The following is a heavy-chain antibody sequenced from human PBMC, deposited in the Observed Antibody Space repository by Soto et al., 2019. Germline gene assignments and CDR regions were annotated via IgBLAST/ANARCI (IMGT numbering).Heavy chain of an antibody. CDR3: ARGNWKGDY. Sequence: QVQLQESGPGLVKPSETLSLTCTVSGGSVSDDNYYWSWIRQPPGKRLEWIGYIYHTGSTNFNPSLKSRVPMSVDTSKNQFSLTLNSVTAADTAVYYCARGNWKGDYWGQGTLVTVSS. J-gene: IGHJ4*02. CDR2: IYHTGST. V-gene: IGHV4-61*01. D-gene: IGHD1-20*01. CDR1: GGSVSDDNYY.